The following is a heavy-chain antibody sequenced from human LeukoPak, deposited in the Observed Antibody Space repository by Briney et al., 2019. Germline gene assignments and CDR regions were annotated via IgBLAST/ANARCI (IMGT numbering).Heavy chain of an antibody. CDR2: INADGSAT. V-gene: IGHV3-74*01. Sequence: PGGSLRLSCAASGFTFSSHWMHWVRQAPEKGLVGVSHINADGSATYYAASVKGRFTISRDNARNTLYLQMHSLTAEDTGVYYCAKGIAAAGGHWGQGTMVTVSS. J-gene: IGHJ3*01. CDR1: GFTFSSHW. CDR3: AKGIAAAGGH. D-gene: IGHD6-13*01.